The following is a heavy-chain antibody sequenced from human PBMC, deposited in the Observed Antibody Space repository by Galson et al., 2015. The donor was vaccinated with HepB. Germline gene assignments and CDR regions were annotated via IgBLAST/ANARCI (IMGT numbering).Heavy chain of an antibody. CDR2: IWYDGSNK. D-gene: IGHD3-22*01. Sequence: SLRLSCAASEFTFSSYGMHWVRQAPGKGLEWVAVIWYDGSNKYYADSVKGRFTISRDNSKNTLYLQMNSLRAEDTVVYYCARSRMIVVVYDAFDIWGQGTMVTVSS. J-gene: IGHJ3*02. V-gene: IGHV3-33*01. CDR1: EFTFSSYG. CDR3: ARSRMIVVVYDAFDI.